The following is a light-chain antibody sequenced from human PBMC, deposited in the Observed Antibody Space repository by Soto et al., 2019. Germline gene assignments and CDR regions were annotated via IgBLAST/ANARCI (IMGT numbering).Light chain of an antibody. J-gene: IGLJ3*02. V-gene: IGLV4-60*02. CDR1: SGHRAYI. CDR2: LEGSGSY. Sequence: QPVLTQSSSASASLGSSVKLTCTLSSGHRAYIIAWHQQQPGKAPRYLMKLEGSGSYNKGSGVPDRFSGSSSGADRYLTIANLQFEDEADYYCETWDTNTRVFGGGTKL. CDR3: ETWDTNTRV.